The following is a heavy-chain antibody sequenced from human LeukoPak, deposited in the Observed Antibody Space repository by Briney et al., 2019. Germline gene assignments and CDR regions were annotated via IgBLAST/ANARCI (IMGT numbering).Heavy chain of an antibody. V-gene: IGHV3-72*01. Sequence: PGGSLRLSCAASGFTFSDHYMDRVRQAPGKGLEWVGRTRNKANSYTTEYAASVKGRFTISRDDSKNSLYLQMNSLKTEDTAVYYCARDGLNYYGSGRVYYYYGMDVWGQGTTVTVSS. CDR3: ARDGLNYYGSGRVYYYYGMDV. CDR2: TRNKANSYTT. D-gene: IGHD3-10*01. CDR1: GFTFSDHY. J-gene: IGHJ6*02.